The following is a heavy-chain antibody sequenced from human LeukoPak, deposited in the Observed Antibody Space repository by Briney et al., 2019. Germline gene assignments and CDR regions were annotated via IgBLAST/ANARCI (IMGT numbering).Heavy chain of an antibody. CDR1: GGSISSSSYY. CDR2: VYYSGST. Sequence: SETLSLTCTVSGGSISSSSYYWGWIRQPPGKGLEWIGSVYYSGSTYYNPSLKSRVTISVDTSKNQFSLKLSSVTAADTAVYYCAREWRGLQLVPHYYGSGSSYYFDYWGQGTLVTVSS. J-gene: IGHJ4*02. CDR3: AREWRGLQLVPHYYGSGSSYYFDY. D-gene: IGHD3-10*01. V-gene: IGHV4-39*07.